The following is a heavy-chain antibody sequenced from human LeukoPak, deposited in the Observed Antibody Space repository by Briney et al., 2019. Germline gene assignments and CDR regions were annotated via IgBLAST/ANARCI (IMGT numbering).Heavy chain of an antibody. J-gene: IGHJ4*02. CDR1: GYTFTSYD. V-gene: IGHV1-8*01. Sequence: ASVKVSCKASGYTFTSYDINWVRQASGQGLEWMGWMNPNSGNTGYAQKFQGRVTMTRNTSISTAYMELSSLRSEDTAVYYCARGRIAAAGSFDYWGQGTLVTVSS. CDR2: MNPNSGNT. CDR3: ARGRIAAAGSFDY. D-gene: IGHD6-13*01.